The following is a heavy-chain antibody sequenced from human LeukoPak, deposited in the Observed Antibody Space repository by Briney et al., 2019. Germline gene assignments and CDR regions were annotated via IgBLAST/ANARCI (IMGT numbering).Heavy chain of an antibody. V-gene: IGHV1-46*01. Sequence: ASVKVSCKASGFTFTNYYAHWVRQAPGQGLEWTGIINPSGGSTNYAQKFQGRVTMTTDTSTTTVYMELSSLRSEDTAVYYCARAHSYGAFDPWGQGTLVTVSS. CDR3: ARAHSYGAFDP. D-gene: IGHD5-18*01. J-gene: IGHJ5*02. CDR2: INPSGGST. CDR1: GFTFTNYY.